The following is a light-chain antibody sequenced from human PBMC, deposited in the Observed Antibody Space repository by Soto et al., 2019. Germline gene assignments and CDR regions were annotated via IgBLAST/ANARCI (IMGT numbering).Light chain of an antibody. V-gene: IGKV1-5*03. CDR2: KVS. CDR1: QSFGSW. J-gene: IGKJ1*01. Sequence: DIQMTQSPSTLSASVGDTVTITCRASQSFGSWLAWYQQKPGKAPKLLIYKVSNLESGVPSRFSGSGSGTEFTLTISSLQPDDFATYYCQQYETYWTFGQGTKVEIK. CDR3: QQYETYWT.